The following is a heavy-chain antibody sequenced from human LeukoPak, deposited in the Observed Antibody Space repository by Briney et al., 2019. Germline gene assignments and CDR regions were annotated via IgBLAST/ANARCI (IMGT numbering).Heavy chain of an antibody. CDR3: ARGGANCSGGRCPLNWFDP. CDR1: GSTFTNYG. D-gene: IGHD2-15*01. Sequence: ASVKVSCKASGSTFTNYGITWVRQAPGQGLEWMGWISAYNGNTNYAQKLQGRVTMTIDKTTSTAYMELRSLRSDDTAVYYCARGGANCSGGRCPLNWFDPWGQGTPVTVSS. J-gene: IGHJ5*02. V-gene: IGHV1-18*01. CDR2: ISAYNGNT.